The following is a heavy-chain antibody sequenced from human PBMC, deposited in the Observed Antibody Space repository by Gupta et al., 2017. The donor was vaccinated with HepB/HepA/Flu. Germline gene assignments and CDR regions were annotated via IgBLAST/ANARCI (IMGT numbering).Heavy chain of an antibody. V-gene: IGHV2-5*01. CDR2: FSSNGDK. J-gene: IGHJ4*02. D-gene: IGHD3-3*02. CDR3: AHRIRYIDY. CDR1: GFSLSTSGLG. Sequence: QITLKESGPTLVRPTQTLTLTCTFSGFSLSTSGLGVGWIRQPPGKALEWLALFSSNGDKRYSPSLKTRLTIKAASDNQVVLTMTNMDPVDTATYYCAHRIRYIDYWGQGTLVTVSS.